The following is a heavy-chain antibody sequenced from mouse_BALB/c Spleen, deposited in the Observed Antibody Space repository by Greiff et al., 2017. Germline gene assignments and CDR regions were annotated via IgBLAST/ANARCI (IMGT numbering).Heavy chain of an antibody. CDR1: GYTFTSYW. J-gene: IGHJ3*01. V-gene: IGHV1-7*01. CDR3: AHDGAWFAY. D-gene: IGHD2-12*01. Sequence: VQLQQSGAELAKPGASVKMSCKASGYTFTSYWMHWVKQRPGQGLEWIGYINPSTGYTEYNQKFKDKATLTADKSSSTAYMQLSSLTSEDSAVYYCAHDGAWFAYWGQGTLVTVS. CDR2: INPSTGYT.